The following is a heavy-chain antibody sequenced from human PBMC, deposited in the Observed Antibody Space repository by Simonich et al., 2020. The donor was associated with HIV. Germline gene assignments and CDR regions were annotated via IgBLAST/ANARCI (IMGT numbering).Heavy chain of an antibody. V-gene: IGHV1-24*01. CDR2: SDPEDCHT. J-gene: IGHJ2*01. D-gene: IGHD3-9*01. CDR1: GHTLTELS. Sequence: QVQLVQSGAEVKKPGASVKVSCKVYGHTLTELSMHWVRQAPGKGLEWMGGSDPEDCHTIYEQKFQGRVSKTEDTSTESAYMELSSLRSDDTAVYYCATWEVKDYVLTGYTYWYFDLWGRGTLVTVSS. CDR3: ATWEVKDYVLTGYTYWYFDL.